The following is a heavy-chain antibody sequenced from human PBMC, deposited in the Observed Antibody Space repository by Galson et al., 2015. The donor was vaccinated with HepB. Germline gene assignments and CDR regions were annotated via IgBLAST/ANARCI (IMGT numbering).Heavy chain of an antibody. D-gene: IGHD3-10*01. J-gene: IGHJ6*02. CDR3: AREPRDYYYGMDV. CDR1: GYTFTGDY. CDR2: INPNSGGT. V-gene: IGHV1-2*02. Sequence: SVKVSCKASGYTFTGDYMHWVRQAPGQGLEWMGWINPNSGGTNYAQKFQGRVTMTRDTSISTAYMELSRLRSDDTAVYYCAREPRDYYYGMDVWGQGTTVIVPS.